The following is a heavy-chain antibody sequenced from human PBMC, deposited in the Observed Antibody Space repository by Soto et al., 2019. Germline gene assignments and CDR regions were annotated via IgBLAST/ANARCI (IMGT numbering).Heavy chain of an antibody. CDR1: GASLSLDY. CDR2: IYATGDT. CDR3: VRDGTKNLRDRFEP. D-gene: IGHD3-16*01. J-gene: IGHJ5*02. V-gene: IGHV4-4*07. Sequence: QVVLQESGPGVVKPSDTLSLTCNVSGASLSLDYLSWLRQPPGKGLEWIGRIYATGDTDYNPSLMSRISMSVDMSKQQFSLTMRSVPAADTAIYYCVRDGTKNLRDRFEPWGRGILVTCSA.